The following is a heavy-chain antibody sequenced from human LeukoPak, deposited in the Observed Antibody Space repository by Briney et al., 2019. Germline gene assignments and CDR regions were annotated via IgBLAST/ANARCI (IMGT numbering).Heavy chain of an antibody. D-gene: IGHD1-1*01. J-gene: IGHJ3*02. CDR2: INSDGSST. V-gene: IGHV3-74*01. CDR1: GFTFSSYR. CDR3: ARMQLDHDAFDI. Sequence: PGGSLRLSCAASGFTFSSYRMHWGRQAPGKGLVWVSRINSDGSSTSYADSVKSRFTISRDNAKNTLYLQMNSLRAEDTAVYYCARMQLDHDAFDIWGQGTMVTVSS.